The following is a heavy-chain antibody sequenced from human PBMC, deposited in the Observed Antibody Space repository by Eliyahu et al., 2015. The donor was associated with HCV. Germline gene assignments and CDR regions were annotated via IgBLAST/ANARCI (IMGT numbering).Heavy chain of an antibody. CDR1: GFXFSSYA. CDR2: ISGSGGST. J-gene: IGHJ2*01. D-gene: IGHD4-17*01. V-gene: IGHV3-23*01. CDR3: ASYGDYSPVESYWYFDL. Sequence: EVQLLESGGGLVQPGGSLRLSCAASGFXFSSYAMSWVRQAPGKGLEWVSAISGSGGSTYYADSVKGRFTISRDNSKNTLYLQMNSLRAEDTAVYYCASYGDYSPVESYWYFDLWGRGTLVTVSS.